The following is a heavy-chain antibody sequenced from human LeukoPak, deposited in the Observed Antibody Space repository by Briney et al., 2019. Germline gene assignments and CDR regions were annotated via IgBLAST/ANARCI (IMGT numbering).Heavy chain of an antibody. J-gene: IGHJ6*03. D-gene: IGHD5-18*01. Sequence: SETLSLTCTVSGGSISSGSYYWRWIRQPAGTGLEWIGRIYTSGSTNYNPSLKSRVTISVDTSKNQFSLKLSSVTAADTAVYYCARESQGYSSSYYYYYYMDVWGKGTTVAVSS. CDR3: ARESQGYSSSYYYYYYMDV. CDR1: GGSISSGSYY. V-gene: IGHV4-61*02. CDR2: IYTSGST.